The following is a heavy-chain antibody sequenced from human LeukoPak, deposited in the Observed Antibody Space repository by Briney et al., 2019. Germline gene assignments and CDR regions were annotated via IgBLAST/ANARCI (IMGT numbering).Heavy chain of an antibody. Sequence: SETLSLTCSVSGASISPSYWSWIRQPPGKGLEWIGEINHSGSTNYNPSLKSRVTISVDTSKNQFSLKLSSVTAADTAVYYCARGTGTTIFDHWGQGTLVTVSS. CDR1: GASISPSY. V-gene: IGHV4-34*01. J-gene: IGHJ4*02. CDR2: INHSGST. D-gene: IGHD1-1*01. CDR3: ARGTGTTIFDH.